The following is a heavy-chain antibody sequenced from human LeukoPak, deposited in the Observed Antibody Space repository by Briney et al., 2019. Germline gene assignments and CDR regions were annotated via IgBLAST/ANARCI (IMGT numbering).Heavy chain of an antibody. V-gene: IGHV1-18*01. J-gene: IGHJ3*02. Sequence: ASVKVSCKASGYTFTSYGISWVRQAPGQGLEWMGWISAYNGNTNYAQKLQGRVTMTTDTSTSTAYMELRSLRSDDTAVYYCARDSGSYTHYAFDIWGQGTMVTVSS. CDR2: ISAYNGNT. CDR3: ARDSGSYTHYAFDI. D-gene: IGHD1-26*01. CDR1: GYTFTSYG.